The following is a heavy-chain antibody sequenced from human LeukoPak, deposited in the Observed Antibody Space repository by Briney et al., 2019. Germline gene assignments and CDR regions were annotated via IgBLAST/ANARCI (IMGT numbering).Heavy chain of an antibody. CDR2: ISSSSDYI. J-gene: IGHJ4*02. CDR3: ARDIAGRELHDY. Sequence: PGGSLRLSCAASGFTFSDYSMNWVRQAPGGGLGGGSSISSSSDYIYYADSLKGRFTISRDNARNSLYLQMSSLRAEDTAVYYCARDIAGRELHDYWGQGTLVTVSS. D-gene: IGHD1-7*01. V-gene: IGHV3-21*01. CDR1: GFTFSDYS.